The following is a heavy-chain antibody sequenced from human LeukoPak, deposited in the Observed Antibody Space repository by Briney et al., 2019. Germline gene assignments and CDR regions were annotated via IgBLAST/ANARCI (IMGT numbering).Heavy chain of an antibody. D-gene: IGHD6-13*01. J-gene: IGHJ4*02. Sequence: ASVKVSCKASGYTFTGYYMHWVRQAPGQGLEWMGWINPNSGGTNCAQKFQGRVTMTRDTSISTAYMELSRLRSDDTAVYYCARIILSAAGTWRVFDYWGQGTLVTVSS. CDR2: INPNSGGT. V-gene: IGHV1-2*02. CDR3: ARIILSAAGTWRVFDY. CDR1: GYTFTGYY.